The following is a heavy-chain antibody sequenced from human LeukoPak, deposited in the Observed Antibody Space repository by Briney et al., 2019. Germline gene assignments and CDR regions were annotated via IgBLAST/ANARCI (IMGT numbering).Heavy chain of an antibody. CDR1: GYTFTGYY. D-gene: IGHD6-19*01. J-gene: IGHJ4*02. V-gene: IGHV1-2*02. CDR2: INPNSGGT. CDR3: ASLGYSSGWSYFDC. Sequence: ASVKVSCKASGYTFTGYYMHWVRQAPGQGLEWMGWINPNSGGTNYEQKFQGRVTMTRDTSISTAYMELSRLRSDDTAVYYCASLGYSSGWSYFDCWGQGTLVTVSS.